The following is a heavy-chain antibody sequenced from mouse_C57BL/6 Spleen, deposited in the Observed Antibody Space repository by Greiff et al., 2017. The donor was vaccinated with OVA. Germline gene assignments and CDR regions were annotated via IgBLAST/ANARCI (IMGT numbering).Heavy chain of an antibody. CDR3: ARSSDYGSSYPDY. D-gene: IGHD1-1*01. J-gene: IGHJ2*01. CDR2: ISAGGSYT. Sequence: EVKLVESGGGLVKPGGSLKLSCAASGFTFSSYAMSWVRQTPEKRLEWVATISAGGSYTYYTDNVKGRFTISRDNAKNNLYLQMSHLKSEDTAMYYCARSSDYGSSYPDYWGQGTTLTVSS. CDR1: GFTFSSYA. V-gene: IGHV5-4*03.